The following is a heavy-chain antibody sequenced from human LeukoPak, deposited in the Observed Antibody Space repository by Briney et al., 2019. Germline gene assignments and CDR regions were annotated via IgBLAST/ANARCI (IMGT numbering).Heavy chain of an antibody. J-gene: IGHJ4*02. CDR2: IHYSGKT. CDR1: SGSISSYY. Sequence: PSESLTLTCTVASGSISSYYWSWVRQPPRKGLESLGYIHYSGKTDDNPSLKSRATTSVDTSQNQFSLKRTSATAADTAVYYCARSGTCGGDHCLLDYWGQGTLVTVSS. V-gene: IGHV4-59*01. D-gene: IGHD2-21*01. CDR3: ARSGTCGGDHCLLDY.